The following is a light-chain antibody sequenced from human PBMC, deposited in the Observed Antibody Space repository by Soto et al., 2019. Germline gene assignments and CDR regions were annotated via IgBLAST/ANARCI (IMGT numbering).Light chain of an antibody. CDR1: QSVNSKY. J-gene: IGKJ1*01. CDR3: QQYGSSPWT. CDR2: DAS. Sequence: EIVLTQSPGTLSLSPGERATLSCRASQSVNSKYLAWYQQKPGLAPRLLIYDASRRATGIPDRFSDSGSGTDFILSISRLETEDFAVYYCQQYGSSPWTFGQGTKVDIK. V-gene: IGKV3D-20*01.